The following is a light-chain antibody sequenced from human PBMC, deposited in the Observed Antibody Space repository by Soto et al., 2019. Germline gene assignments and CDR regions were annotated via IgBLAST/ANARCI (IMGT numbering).Light chain of an antibody. Sequence: NFMLTQPHSVSESPGKTVTISCSRRSGNIASRYVQWYQQRPGSPPTTVIYENRQRPSGVPDRFAASIDSSCKSASLAISTLKTQFDADYCWQSYDNTKVVFGGGTKLTV. CDR3: QSYDNTKVV. V-gene: IGLV6-57*04. J-gene: IGLJ2*01. CDR2: ENR. CDR1: SGNIASRY.